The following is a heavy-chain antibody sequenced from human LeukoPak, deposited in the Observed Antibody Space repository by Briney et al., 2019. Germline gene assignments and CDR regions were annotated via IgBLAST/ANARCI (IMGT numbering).Heavy chain of an antibody. D-gene: IGHD3-22*01. V-gene: IGHV3-23*01. CDR2: ISGSGGST. J-gene: IGHJ4*02. CDR1: GFTFSSYA. Sequence: GGSLRLSCAASGFTFSSYAMSWVRQAPGKGLEWVSAISGSGGSTYYADSVKGRFTISRDNSKNTLYLQMNSLRAEDTAVYYCAKVMKGSRPMIEEYYFDYWGQGTLVTVSS. CDR3: AKVMKGSRPMIEEYYFDY.